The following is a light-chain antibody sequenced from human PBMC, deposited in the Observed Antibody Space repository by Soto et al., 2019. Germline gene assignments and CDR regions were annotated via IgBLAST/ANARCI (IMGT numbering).Light chain of an antibody. CDR2: GAS. J-gene: IGKJ1*01. V-gene: IGKV3-20*01. CDR1: QSVDSSF. Sequence: EIVLTQSPGSLSLSPGERGTLSCRASQSVDSSFFAWYQQKPDQAPRLLIYGASNRATGIPDRFSGSGSGTAFTLTISRLEPEDFEVYYCQQYVSSVTFGQGTKVEIK. CDR3: QQYVSSVT.